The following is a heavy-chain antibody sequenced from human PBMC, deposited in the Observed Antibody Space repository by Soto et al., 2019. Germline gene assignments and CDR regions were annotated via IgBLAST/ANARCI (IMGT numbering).Heavy chain of an antibody. CDR1: GYTFTSYG. Sequence: QVQLVQSGAEVKKPGASVKVSCKASGYTFTSYGISWVRQAPGQGLEWMGWISAYNGNTNYAQKLQGRVTMTTATSTSTAYMELRSLRSDGTAVYYCAIDPAIAVAGRAFGYWGQGTLVTVCS. J-gene: IGHJ4*02. CDR3: AIDPAIAVAGRAFGY. D-gene: IGHD6-19*01. V-gene: IGHV1-18*01. CDR2: ISAYNGNT.